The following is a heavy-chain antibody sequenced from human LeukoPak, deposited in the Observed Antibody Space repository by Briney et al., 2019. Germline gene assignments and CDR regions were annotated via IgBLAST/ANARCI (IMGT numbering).Heavy chain of an antibody. CDR1: RFTFSSYG. CDR3: AKERLWGYSTSLFDS. Sequence: GGSLRLSCVASRFTFSSYGMHWVRQAPGKGLEWVAFIRYDGSNTYYADSVKGRFTISRDNSKNTLYLQMISLRAEDTAVYYCAKERLWGYSTSLFDSWGQGTLVTVSS. CDR2: IRYDGSNT. V-gene: IGHV3-30*02. D-gene: IGHD5-18*01. J-gene: IGHJ4*02.